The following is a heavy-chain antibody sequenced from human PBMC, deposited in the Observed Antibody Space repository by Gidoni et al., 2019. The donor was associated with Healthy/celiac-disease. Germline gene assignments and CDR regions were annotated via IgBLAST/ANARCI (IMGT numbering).Heavy chain of an antibody. Sequence: EVQLLESGGGLVQPGGSLRLSCAASGFTFSSYAMSWVRQAPGKGLEWVSGISGSGGSTYYADSVKGRFTISRDNSKNTLYLQMNSLRAEDTAVYYCAKDSVRATQLGIFQHWGQGTLVTVSS. V-gene: IGHV3-23*01. CDR2: ISGSGGST. CDR1: GFTFSSYA. CDR3: AKDSVRATQLGIFQH. D-gene: IGHD6-13*01. J-gene: IGHJ1*01.